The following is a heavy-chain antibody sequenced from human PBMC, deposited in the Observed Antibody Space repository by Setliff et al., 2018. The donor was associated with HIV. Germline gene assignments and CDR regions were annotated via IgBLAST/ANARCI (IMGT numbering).Heavy chain of an antibody. CDR2: INHSGST. D-gene: IGHD3-16*02. V-gene: IGHV4-34*01. J-gene: IGHJ5*02. CDR3: AKSSGSYPLGFDP. Sequence: PSETLSLTCAVYGGSFGGYYWSWIRQPPGKGLEWIGEINHSGSTNYNPSLKSRVTISLDTSKNQFSLRLISVTAADSGIYYCAKSSGSYPLGFDPWGQGTLVTVSS. CDR1: GGSFGGYY.